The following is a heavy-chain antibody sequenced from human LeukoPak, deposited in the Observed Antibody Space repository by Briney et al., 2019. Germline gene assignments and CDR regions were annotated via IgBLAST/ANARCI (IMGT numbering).Heavy chain of an antibody. Sequence: GESLKISCKGSGYSFNTYWIGWVRQMPGKGLEWMVIIYPGDPDTRYSPSFQGQVTIAADKSISTAYLQWSSLKASDTAMYYCARRTLGAIDAFDIWGPGTMVTVSS. J-gene: IGHJ3*02. CDR1: GYSFNTYW. V-gene: IGHV5-51*01. CDR3: ARRTLGAIDAFDI. CDR2: IYPGDPDT. D-gene: IGHD1-26*01.